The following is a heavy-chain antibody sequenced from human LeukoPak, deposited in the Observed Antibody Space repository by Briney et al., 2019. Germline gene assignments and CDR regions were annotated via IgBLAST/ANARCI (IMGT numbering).Heavy chain of an antibody. CDR1: GGSISTYY. Sequence: PSETLSLTCTVSGGSISTYYWSWIRQPPGKGLEWIGYIYYTGSTSYNPSLKSRVTMSLDASKNQFSLELSSVTAADTAVYYCARVSSSWYQDWYFDLWGRGTLVTVSS. CDR2: IYYTGST. V-gene: IGHV4-59*12. CDR3: ARVSSSWYQDWYFDL. D-gene: IGHD6-13*01. J-gene: IGHJ2*01.